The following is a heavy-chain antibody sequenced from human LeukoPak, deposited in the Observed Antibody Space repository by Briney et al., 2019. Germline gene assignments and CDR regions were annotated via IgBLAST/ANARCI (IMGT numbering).Heavy chain of an antibody. D-gene: IGHD3-22*01. Sequence: ASVKVSCKASGYTFTSYYMHWVRQAPGQGLEWMGIIKPSGGSTSYAQKFQGRVTMTRDMSTSTVYMELSSLRSEDTAVYYCARAGYDYDSSGGDAFDIWGQGTMVTVSS. CDR3: ARAGYDYDSSGGDAFDI. V-gene: IGHV1-46*01. J-gene: IGHJ3*02. CDR1: GYTFTSYY. CDR2: IKPSGGST.